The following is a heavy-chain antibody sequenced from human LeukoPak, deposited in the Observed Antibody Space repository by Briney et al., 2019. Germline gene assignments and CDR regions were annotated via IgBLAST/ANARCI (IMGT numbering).Heavy chain of an antibody. Sequence: ASVKFSCKASGYTFTGYYMHCVRQAPGQGLEWMEWINPNSGGTNYAQKFQGRVTMTSDTSISTAYMELSRLRSDDTAVYYCAREYSSSSEDWFDPWGQGTLVTVSS. V-gene: IGHV1-2*02. D-gene: IGHD6-6*01. CDR3: AREYSSSSEDWFDP. CDR2: INPNSGGT. CDR1: GYTFTGYY. J-gene: IGHJ5*02.